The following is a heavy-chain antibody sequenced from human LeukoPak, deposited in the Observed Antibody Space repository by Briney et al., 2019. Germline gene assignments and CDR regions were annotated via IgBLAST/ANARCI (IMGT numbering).Heavy chain of an antibody. CDR2: ISSSGSTI. Sequence: PGGSLRLSCAASGFTFSSYEMNWVRQAPGKGLEWVSYISSSGSTIYYADSVKGRFTISRDNAKNSVYLQMNSLRAEDTAVYYCARVLGTWFGELFLPYFDYWGQGTLVTVSS. V-gene: IGHV3-48*03. D-gene: IGHD3-10*01. CDR3: ARVLGTWFGELFLPYFDY. J-gene: IGHJ4*02. CDR1: GFTFSSYE.